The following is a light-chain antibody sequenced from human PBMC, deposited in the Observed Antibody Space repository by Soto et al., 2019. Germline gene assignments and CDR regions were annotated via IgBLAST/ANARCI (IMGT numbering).Light chain of an antibody. CDR1: QSLISSNGRTF. J-gene: IGKJ1*01. V-gene: IGKV2-30*01. Sequence: QLSLPVTLGQPASISCKSSQSLISSNGRTFLNWYQQRPCQVPRRIIYQVSNRESGVPDICSGSGSGSGTDFTLKIRTEEAVHVCGYYWMFGPPSFGQGAKVDIK. CDR3: MFGPPS. CDR2: QVS.